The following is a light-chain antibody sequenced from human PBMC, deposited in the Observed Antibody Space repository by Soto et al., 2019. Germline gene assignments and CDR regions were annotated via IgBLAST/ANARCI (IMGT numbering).Light chain of an antibody. CDR2: KAS. V-gene: IGKV1-5*03. CDR3: QQSYSTTWT. CDR1: QSISVW. Sequence: DIQMTQSPSTLSASVGDRVTITCRASQSISVWLAWYQQKAGKAPNLLIYKASRLESGVPSRFSGSGSETEFTLTISGLQPGDSATYSCQQSYSTTWTFGQGTKV. J-gene: IGKJ1*01.